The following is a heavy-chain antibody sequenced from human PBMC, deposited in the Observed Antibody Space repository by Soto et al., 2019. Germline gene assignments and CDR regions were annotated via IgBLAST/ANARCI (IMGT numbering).Heavy chain of an antibody. V-gene: IGHV3-48*02. Sequence: EVQLVESGGGLVQPGGSLRLSCAASGFTFSSYSMNWVRQAPGKGLEWVSYISSSSSTIYYADSVKGRFTISRDNAKNSLYLQMNSLRDEDTAVYYCARNSIFVVGVHFPDAFDIWGQGTMVTVSS. CDR3: ARNSIFVVGVHFPDAFDI. J-gene: IGHJ3*02. CDR1: GFTFSSYS. CDR2: ISSSSSTI. D-gene: IGHD3-3*01.